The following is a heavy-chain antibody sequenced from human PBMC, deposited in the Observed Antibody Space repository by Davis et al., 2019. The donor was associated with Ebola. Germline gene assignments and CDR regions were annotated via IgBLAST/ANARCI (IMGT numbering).Heavy chain of an antibody. CDR1: GFTFSSYW. CDR3: AREGYDYIWGSYRPYFDY. Sequence: GGSLRLSCAASGFTFSSYWMSWVRQAPGKGLEWVANIKQDGSEKYYVDSVKGRFTISRDNAKNSLYLQMNSLRAEDTAVYYCAREGYDYIWGSYRPYFDYWGQGTLVTVSS. D-gene: IGHD3-16*02. CDR2: IKQDGSEK. J-gene: IGHJ4*02. V-gene: IGHV3-7*01.